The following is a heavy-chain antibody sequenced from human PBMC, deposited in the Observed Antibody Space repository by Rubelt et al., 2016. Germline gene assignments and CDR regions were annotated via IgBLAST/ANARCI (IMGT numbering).Heavy chain of an antibody. Sequence: QLQLQESGPGLVKPSETLSLTCTVSGGSISSSSYYWGWIRQPPGKWLEWIGSLYYSGSTYYNPSLKSRVTISVDTSKNQFSLKLSSVTAADTAVYYCARERLPDAFDIWGQGTMVTVSS. CDR1: GGSISSSSYY. CDR3: ARERLPDAFDI. CDR2: LYYSGST. J-gene: IGHJ3*02. D-gene: IGHD2-21*02. V-gene: IGHV4-39*07.